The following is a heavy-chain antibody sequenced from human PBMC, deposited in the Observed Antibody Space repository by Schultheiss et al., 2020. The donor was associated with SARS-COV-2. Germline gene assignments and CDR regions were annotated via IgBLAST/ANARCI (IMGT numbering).Heavy chain of an antibody. CDR2: IYYSGST. V-gene: IGHV4-59*12. D-gene: IGHD3-22*01. J-gene: IGHJ5*02. CDR3: ARDHYDSSVGWFDP. Sequence: SETLSLTCAVSGYSISSSYYWSWIRQPPGKGLEWIGYIYYSGSTNYNPSLKSRVTISVDTSKNQFSLKLSSVTAADTAVYYCARDHYDSSVGWFDPWGQGTLVTVSS. CDR1: GYSISSSYY.